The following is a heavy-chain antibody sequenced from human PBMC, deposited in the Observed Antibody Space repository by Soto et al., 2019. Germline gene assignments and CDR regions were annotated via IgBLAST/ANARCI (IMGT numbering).Heavy chain of an antibody. D-gene: IGHD3-10*01. V-gene: IGHV3-23*01. Sequence: EVQLLDSGGGLVQPGGSLRLSCAASGFTFSGYALTCVRQAPGKGLEWVSAISGGGAATFYADSVKGRFTISRDNSKNTLYLQMNTLRAEDTAVYYCARKVSGSTGRPDLWYFDLWGRGTLVTVSS. J-gene: IGHJ2*01. CDR2: ISGGGAAT. CDR1: GFTFSGYA. CDR3: ARKVSGSTGRPDLWYFDL.